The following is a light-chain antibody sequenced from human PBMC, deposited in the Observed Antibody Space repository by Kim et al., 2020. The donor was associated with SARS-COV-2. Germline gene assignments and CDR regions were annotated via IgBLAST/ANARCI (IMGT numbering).Light chain of an antibody. V-gene: IGKV3-20*01. CDR1: QSVISSY. Sequence: LSPGDEATPSCRASQSVISSYLAWYQQKPGQPPRLLIYGASNRASGIPDRFSGSGSGTHFSLTISRLEPEDFAVYFCQQYGDSLTFGGGTKVDIK. J-gene: IGKJ4*01. CDR3: QQYGDSLT. CDR2: GAS.